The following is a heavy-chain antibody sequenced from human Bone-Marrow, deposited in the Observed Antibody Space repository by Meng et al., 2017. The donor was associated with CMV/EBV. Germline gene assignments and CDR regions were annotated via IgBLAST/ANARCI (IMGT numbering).Heavy chain of an antibody. CDR3: ARAPWAATVAGKRYYFDY. CDR1: GYTFTGYY. J-gene: IGHJ4*02. V-gene: IGHV1-2*02. Sequence: QGRLVQSGADVKKPGASVKVSCKASGYTFTGYYMHWVRQAPGQGLEWMGWINPNSGGTNYAQKFQGRVTMTRDTSISTAYMELSRLRSDDTAVYYCARAPWAATVAGKRYYFDYWGQGTLVTVSS. CDR2: INPNSGGT. D-gene: IGHD6-19*01.